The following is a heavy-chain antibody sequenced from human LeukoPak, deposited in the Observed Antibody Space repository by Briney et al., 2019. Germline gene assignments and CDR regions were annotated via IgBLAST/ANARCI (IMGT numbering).Heavy chain of an antibody. CDR2: ISYDGSNK. CDR3: AITVGATPFDY. D-gene: IGHD1-26*01. Sequence: PGRSLRLSCAASGFTFSSYAMHWVRQAPGKGLEWVAVISYDGSNKYYADSVKGRFTISRGNSKNTLYLQMNSLRAEDTAVYYCAITVGATPFDYWGQGTLVTVSS. J-gene: IGHJ4*02. CDR1: GFTFSSYA. V-gene: IGHV3-30*04.